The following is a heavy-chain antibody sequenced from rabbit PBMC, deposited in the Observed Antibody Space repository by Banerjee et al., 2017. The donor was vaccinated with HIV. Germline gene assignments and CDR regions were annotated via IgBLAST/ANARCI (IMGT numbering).Heavy chain of an antibody. D-gene: IGHD4-1*01. CDR2: IYAGSGST. J-gene: IGHJ4*01. Sequence: QSLEESGGGLVQPEGSLTLTCTASGFSFSSSYYMCWVRQAPGKGLEWIACIYAGSGSTYYATWAKGRFTISKTSSTLVTLQMTSLTAADTATYFCARASYDSAWGGDLWGPGTLVTVS. CDR3: ARASYDSAWGGDL. V-gene: IGHV1S40*01. CDR1: GFSFSSSYY.